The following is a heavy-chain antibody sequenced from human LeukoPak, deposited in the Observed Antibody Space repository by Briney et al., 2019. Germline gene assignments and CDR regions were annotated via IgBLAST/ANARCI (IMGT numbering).Heavy chain of an antibody. CDR2: IDWDDDK. CDR3: ARMMMVRGVGDWFDP. D-gene: IGHD3-10*01. J-gene: IGHJ5*02. CDR1: GFSLSTRGMR. V-gene: IGHV2-70*04. Sequence: SGPTLVNPPQTLTLTCTFSGFSLSTRGMRVSWIRQPPGKALEWLSRIDWDDDKFYSTSLKTRLTISKDTSKNQVVLTMTNMDPVDTATYYCARMMMVRGVGDWFDPWGQGTLVTVSS.